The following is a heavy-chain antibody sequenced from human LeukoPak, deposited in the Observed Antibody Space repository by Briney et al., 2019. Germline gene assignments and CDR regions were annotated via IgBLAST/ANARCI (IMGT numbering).Heavy chain of an antibody. V-gene: IGHV4-34*01. CDR3: ARTDPIVGATPFDY. D-gene: IGHD1-26*01. J-gene: IGHJ4*02. CDR2: INHSGST. CDR1: GGSFSGCY. Sequence: SETLSLTCAVYGGSFSGCYWSWIRQPPGKGLEWIGEINHSGSTNYNPSLKSRVTISVDTSKNQFSLKLSSVTAADTAVYYCARTDPIVGATPFDYWGQGTLVTVSS.